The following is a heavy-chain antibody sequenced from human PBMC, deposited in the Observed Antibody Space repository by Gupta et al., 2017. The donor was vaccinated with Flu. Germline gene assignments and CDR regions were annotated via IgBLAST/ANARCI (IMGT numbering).Heavy chain of an antibody. Sequence: QVQLVESGGGVVQPGRSLRLSCAASGFTFSSYGMHWVRQAPGKGLEWVAVISYDGSNKYYADSVKGRFTISRDNSKNTLYLQMNSLRAEDTAVYYCAKGGSGSYLVSAFDYWGQGTRVTVSS. V-gene: IGHV3-30*18. CDR2: ISYDGSNK. D-gene: IGHD1-26*01. CDR1: GFTFSSYG. CDR3: AKGGSGSYLVSAFDY. J-gene: IGHJ4*02.